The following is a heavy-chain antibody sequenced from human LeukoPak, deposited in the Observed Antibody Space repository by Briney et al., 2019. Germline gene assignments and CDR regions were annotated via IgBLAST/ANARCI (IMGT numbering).Heavy chain of an antibody. CDR2: ITSSRYI. D-gene: IGHD5-18*01. Sequence: NPGRSLRRSCAASGFTFSSYSMNWVRQEPVKGLEGVSSITSSRYIYDADSVKGRFIISRDNAKNSLYMQMDSVRAEDTAVYYCARGGGYSYGTFFDYWGQGSLVTVSS. V-gene: IGHV3-21*01. J-gene: IGHJ4*02. CDR3: ARGGGYSYGTFFDY. CDR1: GFTFSSYS.